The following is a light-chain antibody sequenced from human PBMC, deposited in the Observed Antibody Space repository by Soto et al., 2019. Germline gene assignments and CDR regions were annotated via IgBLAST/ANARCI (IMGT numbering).Light chain of an antibody. CDR2: AAS. J-gene: IGKJ2*01. CDR3: QQSSSVPHT. V-gene: IGKV1-39*01. CDR1: QPIATY. Sequence: DIQMTQSPSSLSASVGDSVTITCRASQPIATYLNWYHQKPGKAPKLLIYAASHLERAVPSRFSASGSGTDFTLTINSLQPEDFATYYCQQSSSVPHTFGQGTTLEIK.